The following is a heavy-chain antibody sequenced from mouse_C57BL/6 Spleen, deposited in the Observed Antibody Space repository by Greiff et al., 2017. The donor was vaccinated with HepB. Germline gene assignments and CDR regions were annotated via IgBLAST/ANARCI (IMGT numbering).Heavy chain of an antibody. V-gene: IGHV5-16*01. Sequence: EVMLVESAGGLVQPGSSMKLSCTASGFTFSDYYMAWVRQVPEKGLEWVANINYDGSSTYYLDSLKSRFIISRDNAKNILYLQMSSLKSEDTATYYCAREGFFDYWGQGTTLTVSS. D-gene: IGHD3-1*01. CDR1: GFTFSDYY. CDR2: INYDGSST. J-gene: IGHJ2*01. CDR3: AREGFFDY.